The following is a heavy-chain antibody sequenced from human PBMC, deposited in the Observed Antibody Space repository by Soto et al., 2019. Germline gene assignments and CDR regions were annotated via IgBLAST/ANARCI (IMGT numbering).Heavy chain of an antibody. CDR1: GGSISSYY. CDR3: ARGSATRGYYYYGMDV. J-gene: IGHJ6*02. V-gene: IGHV4-59*01. CDR2: IYYSGST. Sequence: PSETLSLTCTVSGGSISSYYWSWIRQPPGKGLEWIGYIYYSGSTNYNPSLKSRVTISVDTSKNQFSLKLSSVTAADTAVYYCARGSATRGYYYYGMDVWGQGTTVTVSS.